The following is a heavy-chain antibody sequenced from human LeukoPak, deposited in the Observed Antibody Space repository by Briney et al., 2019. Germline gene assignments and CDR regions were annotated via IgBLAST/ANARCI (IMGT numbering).Heavy chain of an antibody. CDR2: ISSSGSTM. Sequence: GGSLRLSCAASGFTFSDYYMSWIRQAPGKGLEWVSYISSSGSTMYYADSVKGRFTISRDNAKNSLYLQMNSLRAEDTAVYYCAREWVSSTFDPWGQGTLVTVSS. D-gene: IGHD5/OR15-5a*01. CDR3: AREWVSSTFDP. V-gene: IGHV3-11*01. J-gene: IGHJ5*02. CDR1: GFTFSDYY.